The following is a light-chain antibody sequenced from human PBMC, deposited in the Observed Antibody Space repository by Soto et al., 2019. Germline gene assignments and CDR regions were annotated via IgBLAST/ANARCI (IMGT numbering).Light chain of an antibody. Sequence: EIVMTQSPATLSVSPGERATLSCRASQSISSNLAWYQQKPGQAPRLLIYGASTRVSGIPARFSGSGSGTEFTLTISSLQSEDFAVYYCQQYDKWPYTFGQGTKVDIK. V-gene: IGKV3-15*01. CDR3: QQYDKWPYT. CDR2: GAS. CDR1: QSISSN. J-gene: IGKJ2*01.